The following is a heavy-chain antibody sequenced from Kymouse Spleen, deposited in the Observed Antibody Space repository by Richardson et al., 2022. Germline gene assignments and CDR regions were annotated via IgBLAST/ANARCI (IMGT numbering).Heavy chain of an antibody. CDR1: GGSISSGGYY. V-gene: IGHV4-31*03. Sequence: QVQLQESGPGLVKPSQTLSLTCTVSGGSISSGGYYWSWIRQHPGKGLEWIGYIYYSGSTYYNPSLKSRVTISVDTSKNQFSLKLSSVTAADTAVYYCARDSSSWSYYYYGMDVWGQGTTVTVSS. CDR2: IYYSGST. CDR3: ARDSSSWSYYYYGMDV. J-gene: IGHJ6*02. D-gene: IGHD6-13*01.